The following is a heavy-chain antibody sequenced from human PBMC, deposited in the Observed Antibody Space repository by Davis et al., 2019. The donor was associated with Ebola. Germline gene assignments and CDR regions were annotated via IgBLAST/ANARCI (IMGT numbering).Heavy chain of an antibody. D-gene: IGHD6-13*01. CDR1: GFTFSSYS. V-gene: IGHV3-21*01. J-gene: IGHJ6*02. Sequence: PGGSLRLSCAASGFTFSSYSMNWVRQAPGKGLEWVSSISSSSSYIFYADSAKGRFTISRDNAKNSLYLQMNSLRAEDTAVYYCARAKVPPKKTIAAAGRSGMDVWGQGTTVTVSS. CDR2: ISSSSSYI. CDR3: ARAKVPPKKTIAAAGRSGMDV.